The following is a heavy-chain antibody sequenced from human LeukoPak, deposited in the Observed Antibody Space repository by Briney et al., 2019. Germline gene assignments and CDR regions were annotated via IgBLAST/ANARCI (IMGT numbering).Heavy chain of an antibody. V-gene: IGHV1-69*02. CDR2: IIPILGIA. J-gene: IGHJ4*02. CDR1: GGTFSSYT. Sequence: SVKVSCKASGGTFSSYTISWVRQAPGQGLEWMGRIIPILGIANYAQKFQGRVTITADKSTSTAYMELSSLRSEDTAVYHCARGTTGTTPFFYFDYWGQGTLVTVSS. CDR3: ARGTTGTTPFFYFDY. D-gene: IGHD1-7*01.